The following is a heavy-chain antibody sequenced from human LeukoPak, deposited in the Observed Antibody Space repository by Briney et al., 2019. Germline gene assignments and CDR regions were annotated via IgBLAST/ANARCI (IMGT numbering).Heavy chain of an antibody. Sequence: ASVKVSCKASGYTFTGYYMHWVRQAPGQGLEWMGWINPNSGGTNYAQKFQGSVTMTRDTSISTAYMELSRLRSDDTAVYYCARSPLVVPAARQDYYYYYMDVWGKGTTVTVSS. V-gene: IGHV1-2*02. CDR1: GYTFTGYY. CDR3: ARSPLVVPAARQDYYYYYMDV. D-gene: IGHD2-2*01. J-gene: IGHJ6*03. CDR2: INPNSGGT.